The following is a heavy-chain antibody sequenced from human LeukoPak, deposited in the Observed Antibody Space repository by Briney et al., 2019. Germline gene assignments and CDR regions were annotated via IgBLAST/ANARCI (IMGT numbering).Heavy chain of an antibody. J-gene: IGHJ6*03. CDR2: IYYSGST. Sequence: SETLSLTCTVSGGSISSYYWSWIRQPPGKGLEGIGYIYYSGSTNYNPSLKSRVTISVETSKNQFSLKLSSVTAADTAVYYCAGSQIVYYYYMDVWGKGITVTISS. V-gene: IGHV4-59*01. CDR3: AGSQIVYYYYMDV. D-gene: IGHD3-10*01. CDR1: GGSISSYY.